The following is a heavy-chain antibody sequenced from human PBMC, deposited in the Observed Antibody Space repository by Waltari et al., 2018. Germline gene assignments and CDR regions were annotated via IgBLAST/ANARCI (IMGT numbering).Heavy chain of an antibody. CDR1: GVSLPSISHY. J-gene: IGHJ3*01. CDR2: VSYSGTT. CDR3: ATYIGASVGTAAFDV. Sequence: QLQLQESGPRLVRPSETLSLICRVSGVSLPSISHYWAWIRQSPGQGLEWIGTVSYSGTTYISPSLKSRVSVSRDTSKNQVSLILGSVTAADMAVYYCATYIGASVGTAAFDVWGQGTMVTVSS. V-gene: IGHV4-39*01. D-gene: IGHD5-12*01.